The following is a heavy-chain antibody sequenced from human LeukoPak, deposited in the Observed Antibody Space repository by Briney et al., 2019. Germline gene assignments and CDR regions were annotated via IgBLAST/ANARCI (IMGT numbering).Heavy chain of an antibody. CDR1: GGSISSSSYY. CDR3: ARPAYRGSYYDAFDI. CDR2: IYYSGST. V-gene: IGHV4-39*01. D-gene: IGHD1-26*01. Sequence: PSETLSLTCTVSGGSISSSSYYWGWIRQPPGKGLEWIGSIYYSGSTYYNPSLKSRVTISVDTSKNKFSLKLNSVTAADTDVYYCARPAYRGSYYDAFDIWGQGTMVTVSS. J-gene: IGHJ3*02.